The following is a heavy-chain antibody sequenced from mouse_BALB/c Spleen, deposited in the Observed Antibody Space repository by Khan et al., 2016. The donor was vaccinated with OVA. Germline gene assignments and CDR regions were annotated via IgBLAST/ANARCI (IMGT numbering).Heavy chain of an antibody. J-gene: IGHJ2*01. D-gene: IGHD2-3*01. CDR1: GFTFSGFG. CDR3: ARTGYYYFDY. V-gene: IGHV5-17*02. Sequence: EVELVESGGGLVQPGGSRKLSCAASGFTFSGFGMHWVRQAPEKGLEWVAYISSGSSTIYYADTVKGRFTISRDNPKNTLFLHMASLRSEDTAMYYWARTGYYYFDYWGQGTTLTVSS. CDR2: ISSGSSTI.